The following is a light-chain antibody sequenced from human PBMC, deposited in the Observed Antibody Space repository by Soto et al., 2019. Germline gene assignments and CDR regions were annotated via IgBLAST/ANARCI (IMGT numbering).Light chain of an antibody. CDR1: TSTIGSDT. Sequence: QSVLTQPPSASVTPGQTVTISCSCSTSTIGSDTVNWYQQLPGTAPKLLIYRNTQRPSGVPDRFSGSKSGASAALAISGLQSEDEADYYCAAWDDSLDVVVFGGGTKLTVL. V-gene: IGLV1-44*01. J-gene: IGLJ2*01. CDR3: AAWDDSLDVVV. CDR2: RNT.